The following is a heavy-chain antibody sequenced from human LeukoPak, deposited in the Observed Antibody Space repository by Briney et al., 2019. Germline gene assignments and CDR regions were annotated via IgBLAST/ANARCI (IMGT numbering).Heavy chain of an antibody. CDR2: IIHSGGT. V-gene: IGHV4-34*01. D-gene: IGHD6-19*01. CDR1: GGSFNGYS. CDR3: ARGPLAFRRVAGIFS. Sequence: SETLSLTCAVSGGSFNGYSYTWIRQPPGKGLGWIGEIIHSGGTSYNPSLKSRLTISVDTSRKQFSLKLTSVTAADMALYFCARGPLAFRRVAGIFSWGRGTQVTVSS. J-gene: IGHJ5*02.